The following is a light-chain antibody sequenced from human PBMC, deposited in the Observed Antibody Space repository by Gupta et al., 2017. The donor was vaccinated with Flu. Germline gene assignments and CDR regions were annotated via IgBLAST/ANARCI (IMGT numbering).Light chain of an antibody. CDR3: QQSYSTQA. Sequence: DIQMTQSPSSLSASVGDRVTITCRASQSISSYLNWYQQKPGKAPKLLIYAASRLQSGVPSRFSGSGSGTDFTLTISRRQPEDFATYYCQQSYSTQAFGGGTKVEIK. J-gene: IGKJ4*01. CDR2: AAS. CDR1: QSISSY. V-gene: IGKV1-39*01.